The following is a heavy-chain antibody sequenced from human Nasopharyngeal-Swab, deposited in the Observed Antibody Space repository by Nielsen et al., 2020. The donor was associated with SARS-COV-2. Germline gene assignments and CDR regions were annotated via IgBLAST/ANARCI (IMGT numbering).Heavy chain of an antibody. Sequence: GESLKISCAASGFTFSSYSMNWVRQAPGKGLEWVSYISSSSSTIYYADSVKGRFTISRDNAKNSLYPQMNSLRDEDTAVYYCARIVSGYYGSGSLRRNWFDPWGQGTLVTVSS. CDR3: ARIVSGYYGSGSLRRNWFDP. D-gene: IGHD3-10*01. V-gene: IGHV3-48*02. J-gene: IGHJ5*02. CDR2: ISSSSSTI. CDR1: GFTFSSYS.